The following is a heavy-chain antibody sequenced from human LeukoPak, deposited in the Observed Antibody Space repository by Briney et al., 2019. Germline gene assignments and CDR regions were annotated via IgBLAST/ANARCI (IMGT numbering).Heavy chain of an antibody. J-gene: IGHJ5*02. Sequence: GASVKVSCKASGYTFTSCDINWVRQATGQGLEWMGWMNPKTGDTGYAQKFQGRITMTWDTSISTAYMDLSSLRSEDTAVYYCVRNTDTVVIPGAMSYNWFDPWGQGTLVTVSS. CDR2: MNPKTGDT. V-gene: IGHV1-8*01. CDR1: GYTFTSCD. D-gene: IGHD2-2*01. CDR3: VRNTDTVVIPGAMSYNWFDP.